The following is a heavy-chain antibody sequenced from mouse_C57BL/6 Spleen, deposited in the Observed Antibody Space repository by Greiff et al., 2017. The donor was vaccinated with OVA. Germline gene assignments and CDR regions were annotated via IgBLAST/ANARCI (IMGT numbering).Heavy chain of an antibody. CDR3: ARVGALYAMDY. V-gene: IGHV5-4*03. CDR2: ISDGGSYT. CDR1: GFTFSSYA. J-gene: IGHJ4*01. Sequence: EVKVVESGGGLVKPGGSLKLSCAASGFTFSSYAMSWVRQTPEKRLEWVATISDGGSYTYYLDTVKGRFTISSDNAKNILSLHMSNLTSEDTAMYYCARVGALYAMDYWGKGTSVTVSS.